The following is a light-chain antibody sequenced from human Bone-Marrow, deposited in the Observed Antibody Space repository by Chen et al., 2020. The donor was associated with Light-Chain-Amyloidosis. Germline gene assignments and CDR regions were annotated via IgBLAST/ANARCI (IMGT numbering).Light chain of an antibody. Sequence: QSVLTQPPSLSGAPGPSVTIPCTGSSSNIGAGYDVHWYQQLPETAPKLLIYGNSNRPSGVPDRFSGSKSGTSASLAITGLQAEDEADYYCQSYDSSLSKVFGGGTKLTVL. CDR1: SSNIGAGYD. CDR3: QSYDSSLSKV. J-gene: IGLJ2*01. V-gene: IGLV1-40*01. CDR2: GNS.